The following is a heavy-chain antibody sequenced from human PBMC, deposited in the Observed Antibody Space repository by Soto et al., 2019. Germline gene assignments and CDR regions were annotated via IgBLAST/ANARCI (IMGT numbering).Heavy chain of an antibody. CDR3: ARQSTLVIYGMDV. D-gene: IGHD3-9*01. Sequence: QLQLQESGPGLGKPSETLSLTCTVSGASINSSLYYWDWIRQSPGKGLEWIGSFSYSGSTYYNPSLKSRVTISVDTSKNQFSLKLISVTAADTAVYYCARQSTLVIYGMDVWGQGTTVILSS. J-gene: IGHJ6*02. CDR2: FSYSGST. CDR1: GASINSSLYY. V-gene: IGHV4-39*01.